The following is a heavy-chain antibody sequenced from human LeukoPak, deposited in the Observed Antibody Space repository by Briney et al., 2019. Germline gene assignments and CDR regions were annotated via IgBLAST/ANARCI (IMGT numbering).Heavy chain of an antibody. J-gene: IGHJ6*03. CDR1: GYTFTSYH. CDR2: INPSGGTT. CDR3: ARDRAYNWNPRFYYYMDV. V-gene: IGHV1-46*01. Sequence: ASVKVSCKASGYTFTSYHMHWVRQAPGQGLEWMGIINPSGGTTNYAQKFRGRVTMTRDMSTSTVYMELSSLRSDDTAVYYCARDRAYNWNPRFYYYMDVWGKGTTVTVSS. D-gene: IGHD1-20*01.